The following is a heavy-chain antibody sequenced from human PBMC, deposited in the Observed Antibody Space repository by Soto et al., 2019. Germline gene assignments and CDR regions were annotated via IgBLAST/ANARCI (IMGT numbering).Heavy chain of an antibody. D-gene: IGHD1-26*01. CDR3: AKVCGVGAPPYYYYYYVMDV. CDR2: ISGSGGST. J-gene: IGHJ6*02. CDR1: GFTFSSYA. V-gene: IGHV3-23*01. Sequence: PGGSLRLSCAASGFTFSSYAMSWVRQAPGKGLEWVSAISGSGGSTYYADSVKGRFTISRDNSKNTLYLQMNSLRAEDTAVYYCAKVCGVGAPPYYYYYYVMDVWGQGTMVTVSS.